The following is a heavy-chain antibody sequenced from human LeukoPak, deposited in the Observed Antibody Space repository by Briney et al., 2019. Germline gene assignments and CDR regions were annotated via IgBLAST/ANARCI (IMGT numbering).Heavy chain of an antibody. Sequence: ASVKVSCKASGYTFTGYYMHWVRQAPGQGLEWMGWINPNSGGTNYAQKFQGRVTMTRDTSISTAYMELSRLRSDDTAVYYCARYCSGGSCYSDLDYWGQGTLVTVSS. D-gene: IGHD2-15*01. CDR3: ARYCSGGSCYSDLDY. CDR1: GYTFTGYY. J-gene: IGHJ4*02. V-gene: IGHV1-2*02. CDR2: INPNSGGT.